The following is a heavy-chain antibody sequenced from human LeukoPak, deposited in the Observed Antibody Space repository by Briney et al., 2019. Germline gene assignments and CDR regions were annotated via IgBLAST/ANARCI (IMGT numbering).Heavy chain of an antibody. J-gene: IGHJ4*02. CDR2: ISGSGAST. CDR1: GFTFSSYS. Sequence: PGGSLRLSCAASGFTFSSYSMNWVRQAPGKGLEWVSAISGSGASTYYADSVKGRFTISRDNSKSTLYLQMNSLRVEDTAVYYCAMGAGHPRSDIYLWTPSDYWGQGTLVTVSS. V-gene: IGHV3-23*01. D-gene: IGHD2/OR15-2a*01. CDR3: AMGAGHPRSDIYLWTPSDY.